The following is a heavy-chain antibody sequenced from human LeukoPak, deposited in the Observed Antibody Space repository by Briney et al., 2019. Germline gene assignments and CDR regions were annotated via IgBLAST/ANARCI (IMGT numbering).Heavy chain of an antibody. CDR3: ARHVGFGSGRNRWFDP. V-gene: IGHV4-59*08. J-gene: IGHJ5*02. Sequence: PSETLSLTCTVSGGSISSYYWSWIRQPPGKGLEWIGYIYYSGSTNYNPSLKSRVTISVDTSKNQFSLKLSSVTAADTAVYYCARHVGFGSGRNRWFDPWGQGTLVTVSS. CDR1: GGSISSYY. CDR2: IYYSGST. D-gene: IGHD3-10*01.